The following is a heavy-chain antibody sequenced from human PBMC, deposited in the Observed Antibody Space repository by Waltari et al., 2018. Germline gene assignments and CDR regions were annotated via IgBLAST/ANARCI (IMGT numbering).Heavy chain of an antibody. D-gene: IGHD3-10*02. CDR2: ISYSGAT. J-gene: IGHJ3*01. Sequence: GWIRQPPGKGLKWTGTISYSGATYYNPSLRSRVTISLDTSKNQFSLKLNSVTAADTAVYYCATYVGASVGTAAFDVWGQGTMVTASS. V-gene: IGHV4-39*01. CDR3: ATYVGASVGTAAFDV.